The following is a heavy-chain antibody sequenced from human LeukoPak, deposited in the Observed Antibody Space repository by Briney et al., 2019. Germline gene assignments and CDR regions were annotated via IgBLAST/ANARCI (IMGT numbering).Heavy chain of an antibody. CDR2: ISGSGGYT. V-gene: IGHV3-23*01. J-gene: IGHJ4*02. D-gene: IGHD3-10*01. CDR1: GFTFSTYA. Sequence: PGASLRLSCAASGFTFSTYAMSWVRQAPGKGLEWVSVISGSGGYTDYADSVKGRFTISRDNSKNTLYLQMNSLRAEDTAVHYCAKDGSYYNFDYWGQGTLVTVSP. CDR3: AKDGSYYNFDY.